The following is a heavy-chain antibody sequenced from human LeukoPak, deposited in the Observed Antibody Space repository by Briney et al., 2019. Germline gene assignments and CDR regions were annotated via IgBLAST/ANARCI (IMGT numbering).Heavy chain of an antibody. D-gene: IGHD5-18*01. V-gene: IGHV4-39*07. CDR1: GGSISSSSYY. CDR3: ARARGYSYGFAYNYYGMDV. J-gene: IGHJ6*02. Sequence: SETLSLTCTVSGGSISSSSYYWGWIRQPPGKGLEWIGEINHSGSTNYNPSLKSRVTISVDTSKNQFSLKLSSVTAADTAVYYCARARGYSYGFAYNYYGMDVWGQGTTVTVSS. CDR2: INHSGST.